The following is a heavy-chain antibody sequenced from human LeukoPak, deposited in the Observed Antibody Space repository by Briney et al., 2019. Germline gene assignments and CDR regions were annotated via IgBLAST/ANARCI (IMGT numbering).Heavy chain of an antibody. J-gene: IGHJ6*02. Sequence: SSETLSLTCTVSGGSVSSGSYYWSWIRQPPGKGLEWIGYIYYSGSTNYNPSLKSRVTISVDTSKNQFSLKLSSVTAADTAVYYCARELATVTPYYYYGMDVWGQGTTVTVSS. V-gene: IGHV4-61*01. CDR1: GGSVSSGSYY. CDR2: IYYSGST. D-gene: IGHD4-17*01. CDR3: ARELATVTPYYYYGMDV.